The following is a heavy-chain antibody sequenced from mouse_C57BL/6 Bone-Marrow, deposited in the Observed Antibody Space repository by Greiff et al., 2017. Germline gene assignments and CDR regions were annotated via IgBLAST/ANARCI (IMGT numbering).Heavy chain of an antibody. D-gene: IGHD1-1*01. CDR2: IDPEDGDT. V-gene: IGHV14-2*01. Sequence: VQLQQSGAELVKPGASVKLSCTASGYTFNDYYMHWVKQRPEQGLEWIGRIDPEDGDTKYAPKFQGKATITADTSSNTAYLPLISLTSEDAAVYYCASDLNGSSYTGFAYWGQGTLVTVST. CDR3: ASDLNGSSYTGFAY. CDR1: GYTFNDYY. J-gene: IGHJ3*01.